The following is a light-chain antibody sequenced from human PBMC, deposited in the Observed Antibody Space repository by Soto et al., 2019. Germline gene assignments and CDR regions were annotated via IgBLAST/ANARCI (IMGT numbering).Light chain of an antibody. CDR2: AAS. V-gene: IGKV1-27*01. CDR1: QGISNY. Sequence: DIQMTQSPSSLSASVGDRVTITCRASQGISNYVAWYQQKPGKPPKLLFYAASTLQSGVPSRFSGSGSGTDFTLTINSLQPEDVATYSCQKYSSVPVFGPGTKVDIK. J-gene: IGKJ3*01. CDR3: QKYSSVPV.